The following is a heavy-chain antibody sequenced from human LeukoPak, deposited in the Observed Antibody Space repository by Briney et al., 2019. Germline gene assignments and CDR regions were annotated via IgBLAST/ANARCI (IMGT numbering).Heavy chain of an antibody. J-gene: IGHJ4*02. Sequence: PGRSPRLSCAAAGLTFSSTGMRSVSPAPGKGLEWVATIKQDGREKTYVDSVKGRFTITSDNAKNSLYLQRNSLRAEDTAVYYCGTWGVFPVNWGQGTLVTVSS. V-gene: IGHV3-7*01. CDR3: GTWGVFPVN. D-gene: IGHD3-16*01. CDR2: IKQDGREK. CDR1: GLTFSSTG.